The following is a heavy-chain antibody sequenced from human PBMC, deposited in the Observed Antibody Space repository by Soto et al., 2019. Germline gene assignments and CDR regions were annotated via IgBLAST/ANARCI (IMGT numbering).Heavy chain of an antibody. V-gene: IGHV4-30-4*01. Sequence: SETLSLTCTVSGGSISSDDHYWSWIRQAPGRGLEWIGYIHSSGSIYYNPSLKSRATMSIDTAGNQFSLKVSSVTVADTTVYYCARDLDGLHDDTSGPFPRPGWGQGTLVTVS. D-gene: IGHD3-22*01. J-gene: IGHJ1*01. CDR1: GGSISSDDHY. CDR3: ARDLDGLHDDTSGPFPRPG. CDR2: IHSSGSI.